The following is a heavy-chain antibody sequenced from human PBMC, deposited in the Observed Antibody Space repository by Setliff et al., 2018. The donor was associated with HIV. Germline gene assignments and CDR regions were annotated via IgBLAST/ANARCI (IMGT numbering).Heavy chain of an antibody. CDR3: ARDCSSGSCYAFDH. CDR2: IGGSGTTT. V-gene: IGHV3-21*01. D-gene: IGHD2-15*01. J-gene: IGHJ4*02. Sequence: GGSLRLSCAASGFTFSTYAMTWVRQTPGKGLEWVSSIGGSGTTTYYADSVKGRFTISRDNAKNSLYLQMNSLRAEDTAVYYCARDCSSGSCYAFDHWGQGTLVTVSS. CDR1: GFTFSTYA.